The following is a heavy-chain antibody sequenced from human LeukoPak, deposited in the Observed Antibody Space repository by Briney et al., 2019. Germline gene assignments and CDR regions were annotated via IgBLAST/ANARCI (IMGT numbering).Heavy chain of an antibody. J-gene: IGHJ4*02. D-gene: IGHD2-21*02. CDR2: IIPIFGTA. V-gene: IGHV1-69*13. CDR3: ARLPLSATVRRHFDY. Sequence: GASVKVSCKASGGTFSSYAISWVRQAPGQGLEWMGGIIPIFGTANYAQKFQGGVTITADESTSTAYMELSSLRSEDTAVYYCARLPLSATVRRHFDYWGQGTLVTVSS. CDR1: GGTFSSYA.